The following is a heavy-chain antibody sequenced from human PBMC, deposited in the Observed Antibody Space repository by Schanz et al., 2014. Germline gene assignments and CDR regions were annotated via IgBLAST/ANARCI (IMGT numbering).Heavy chain of an antibody. CDR2: TGPYGKTI. D-gene: IGHD6-13*01. V-gene: IGHV3-48*01. J-gene: IGHJ4*02. Sequence: DVQLLESGGGLVQPGGSLRLSCLASGFAFSSYGMNWLRQAPGKGPEWISYTGPYGKTIYYADSVKGRFTLYRDNAKDSLFLQMDSLRADDTAVYYCARDYGSWAIDYWGRGTLVSVSS. CDR3: ARDYGSWAIDY. CDR1: GFAFSSYG.